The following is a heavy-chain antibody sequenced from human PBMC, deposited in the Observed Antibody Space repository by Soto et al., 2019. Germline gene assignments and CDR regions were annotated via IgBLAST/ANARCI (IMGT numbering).Heavy chain of an antibody. Sequence: GGSLRLSCAASGFTFSSYAMHWVRQAPGKGLEYVSAISSNGGSTYYANTVKGRFTISRDNSKNTLYLQKGSLRADDIAVYYCARFYSPFYYYYGMDVWGQRTTVTVSS. D-gene: IGHD5-18*01. V-gene: IGHV3-64*01. J-gene: IGHJ6*02. CDR2: ISSNGGST. CDR3: ARFYSPFYYYYGMDV. CDR1: GFTFSSYA.